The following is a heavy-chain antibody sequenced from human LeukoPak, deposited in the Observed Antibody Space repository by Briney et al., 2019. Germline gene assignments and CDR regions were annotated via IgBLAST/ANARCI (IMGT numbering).Heavy chain of an antibody. CDR3: ARAYSSSWYEGRWFDP. J-gene: IGHJ5*02. V-gene: IGHV4-59*13. D-gene: IGHD6-13*01. Sequence: SETLSLTCTVSGGSISSYYWSWIRQPPGKGLEGIGYIYYSGSTNYNPSLKSRVTISVDTSKNQLSLKLSAVTAADTAVYYCARAYSSSWYEGRWFDPWGQGTLVTVSS. CDR1: GGSISSYY. CDR2: IYYSGST.